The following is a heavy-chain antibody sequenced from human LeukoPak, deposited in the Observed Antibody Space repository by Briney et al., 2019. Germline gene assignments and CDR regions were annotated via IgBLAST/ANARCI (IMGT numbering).Heavy chain of an antibody. V-gene: IGHV1-46*01. Sequence: GASVKVSCKASGYTFTSYYMPWGRQAPGQGLEWMGIINPSGGSTSYAQKFQGRVTMTRDMSTSTVYMELSSLRSEDTAVYYCARDAVAVAGRSHFDYWGQGTLVTVSS. CDR1: GYTFTSYY. CDR2: INPSGGST. CDR3: ARDAVAVAGRSHFDY. J-gene: IGHJ4*02. D-gene: IGHD6-19*01.